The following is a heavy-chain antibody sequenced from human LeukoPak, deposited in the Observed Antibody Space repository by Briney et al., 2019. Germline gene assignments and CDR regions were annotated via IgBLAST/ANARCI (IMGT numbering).Heavy chain of an antibody. D-gene: IGHD6-13*01. J-gene: IGHJ4*02. Sequence: GGSLRLSCVVSGLSFSSYAMTWVRQAPGKGLEWVSGISASGRDTWFPDSVKGRFTISRDNSKNTLFLQMHSLRVEDTAIYYCAKDAAGPEYWGQGTLVTVSS. V-gene: IGHV3-23*01. CDR3: AKDAAGPEY. CDR2: ISASGRDT. CDR1: GLSFSSYA.